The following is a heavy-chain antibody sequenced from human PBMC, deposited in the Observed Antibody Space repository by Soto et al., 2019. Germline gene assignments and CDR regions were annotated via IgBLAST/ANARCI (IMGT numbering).Heavy chain of an antibody. CDR1: GYTFTSQW. Sequence: GESLKISCKASGYTFTSQWIGWVRQMPGKGLEWVGIIFPGDSDTRISPSFQGQVTMSADKSINTAYLQWTSLKASDTAMYYCGSLPVGAYFEYFQHWGQGTVVTVSS. D-gene: IGHD1-26*01. CDR2: IFPGDSDT. V-gene: IGHV5-51*01. J-gene: IGHJ1*01. CDR3: GSLPVGAYFEYFQH.